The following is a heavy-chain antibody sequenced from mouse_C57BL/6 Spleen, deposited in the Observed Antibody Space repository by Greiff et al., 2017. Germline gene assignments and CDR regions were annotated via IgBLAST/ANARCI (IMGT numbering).Heavy chain of an antibody. Sequence: VQVVESGAELARPGASVKMSCKASGYTFTSYTMHWVKQRPGQGLEWIGYINPSSGYTKYNQKFKDKATLTADKSSSTAYMQLSSLTSEDSAVYYCARKDVSDAMDYWGQGTSVTVSS. CDR2: INPSSGYT. CDR1: GYTFTSYT. CDR3: ARKDVSDAMDY. J-gene: IGHJ4*01. V-gene: IGHV1-4*01. D-gene: IGHD3-1*01.